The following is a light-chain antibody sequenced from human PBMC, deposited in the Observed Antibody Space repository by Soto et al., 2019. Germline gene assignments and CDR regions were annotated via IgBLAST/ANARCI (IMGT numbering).Light chain of an antibody. CDR1: QSVHSSH. Sequence: EIVLTQSPGTLSLSPGKRATLSCWASQSVHSSHLAWYQQKPGQAPRLLIYGASSRATGIPDRFSGSGSGTDFTLTISRLEPEDFAVYYCQQYGSSGTFGQGTKVDIK. CDR3: QQYGSSGT. J-gene: IGKJ1*01. V-gene: IGKV3-20*01. CDR2: GAS.